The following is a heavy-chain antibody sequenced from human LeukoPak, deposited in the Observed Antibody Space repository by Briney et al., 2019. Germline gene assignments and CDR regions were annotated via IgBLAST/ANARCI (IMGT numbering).Heavy chain of an antibody. CDR3: ARVLGYCSSTSYQDNWFDP. Sequence: SVKVSCKASGGTFRSYAISWVRQAPGQGLEWMGGIIPIFGTANYAQKFQGRVTIIADESTSTAYMELSSLRSEDTAVYYCARVLGYCSSTSYQDNWFDPWGQGTLVTVSS. J-gene: IGHJ5*02. CDR2: IIPIFGTA. CDR1: GGTFRSYA. V-gene: IGHV1-69*13. D-gene: IGHD2-2*01.